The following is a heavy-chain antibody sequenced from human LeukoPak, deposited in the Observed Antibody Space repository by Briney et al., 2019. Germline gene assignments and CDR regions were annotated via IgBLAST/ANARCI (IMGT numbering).Heavy chain of an antibody. CDR2: IYYSGST. V-gene: IGHV4-59*01. CDR3: ARDLLGAVAVT. J-gene: IGHJ4*02. Sequence: PAETLSLTCTVSGVSISSYYWSWIRQPPGKGLEWIGYIYYSGSTNYNPSLKSRVTISVDTSKNQFSLKLSSVTAADTAVYYCARDLLGAVAVTWGERTLVTASS. CDR1: GVSISSYY. D-gene: IGHD6-19*01.